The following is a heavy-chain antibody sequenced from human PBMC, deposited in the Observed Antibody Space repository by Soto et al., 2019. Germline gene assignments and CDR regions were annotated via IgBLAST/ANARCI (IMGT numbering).Heavy chain of an antibody. Sequence: GGSLRLSCAASGFTFSRYAIHWVRQAPGKGLEWVTVISHDKSNKYYADSVKGRFTISRDNAKNTLYLQMNSLRAEDTAVYYCARDMPTPGGEVAVLRYFDWLPYYHYGMDVWGQGTTVTVSS. D-gene: IGHD3-9*01. CDR3: ARDMPTPGGEVAVLRYFDWLPYYHYGMDV. CDR2: ISHDKSNK. CDR1: GFTFSRYA. V-gene: IGHV3-30-3*01. J-gene: IGHJ6*02.